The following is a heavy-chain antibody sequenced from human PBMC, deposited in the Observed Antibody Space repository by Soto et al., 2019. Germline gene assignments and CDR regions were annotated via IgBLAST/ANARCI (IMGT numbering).Heavy chain of an antibody. CDR1: GGTFSSYA. D-gene: IGHD3-3*01. J-gene: IGHJ6*02. CDR2: IIPIFGTA. V-gene: IGHV1-69*13. CDR3: ARGGGDTIFGVVIIDPSYYYYGMDV. Sequence: ASVKVSCKASGGTFSSYAISWVRQAPGQGLEWMGGIIPIFGTANYAQKFQGRVTITADESTSTAYMELSSLRSEDTAVYYCARGGGDTIFGVVIIDPSYYYYGMDVWGQGTTVTVSS.